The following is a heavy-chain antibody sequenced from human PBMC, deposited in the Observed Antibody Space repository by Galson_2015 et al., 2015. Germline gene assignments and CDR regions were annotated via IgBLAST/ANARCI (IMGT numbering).Heavy chain of an antibody. J-gene: IGHJ3*02. CDR1: GGTFSSYA. CDR3: ARGVPQYYYDSSGYYPEDAFDI. D-gene: IGHD3-22*01. V-gene: IGHV1-69*04. Sequence: SVKVSCKASGGTFSSYAISWVRQAPGQGLEWMGRIIPILGIANYAQKFQGRVTITADKSTSTAYMELSSLRSEDTAVYYCARGVPQYYYDSSGYYPEDAFDIWGQGTMVTVSS. CDR2: IIPILGIA.